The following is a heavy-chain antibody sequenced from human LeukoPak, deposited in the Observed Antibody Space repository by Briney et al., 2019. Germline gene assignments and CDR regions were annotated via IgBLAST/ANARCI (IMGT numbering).Heavy chain of an antibody. J-gene: IGHJ1*01. Sequence: TGGSLRLSCAASGFTFSKVWMSWVRQARGKGLEWVGRIKSKTDGGTIDYAAPVKGRFTISRDDSKDTLFLQMNSLKTEDTAVYYCTTDLSELDDSGYYAKYFHHWGQGTLVSVSS. V-gene: IGHV3-15*01. CDR2: IKSKTDGGTI. CDR1: GFTFSKVW. CDR3: TTDLSELDDSGYYAKYFHH. D-gene: IGHD3-22*01.